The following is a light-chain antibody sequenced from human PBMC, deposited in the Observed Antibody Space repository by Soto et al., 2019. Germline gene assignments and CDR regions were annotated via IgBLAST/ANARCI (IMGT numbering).Light chain of an antibody. CDR1: QSVSSTS. CDR2: AAS. CDR3: QQYANSSWT. Sequence: EIVLTQSPGTLSLSPGERATLSCRASQSVSSTSLAWYQQIPGQAPRLLISAASSRATGIPARFSGSGSGTEFTLTISRLEPEDFAVYYCQQYANSSWTFGQGTKVEIK. J-gene: IGKJ1*01. V-gene: IGKV3-20*01.